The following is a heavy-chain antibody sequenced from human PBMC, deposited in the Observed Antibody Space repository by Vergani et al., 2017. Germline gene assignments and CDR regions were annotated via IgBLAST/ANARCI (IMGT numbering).Heavy chain of an antibody. CDR3: ARSRIYYGAGSPDY. V-gene: IGHV4-59*01. CDR1: GGSITNNF. Sequence: QLQLQESGPGLVKPSETLSLTCTVSGGSITNNFWSWIRRPPGKGLEWMGYVSFRGDTLYDPSVKGRMTISLNTSSNQFSLYLTSVTAADTAVYYCARSRIYYGAGSPDYWGQGTLVTVSS. CDR2: VSFRGDT. J-gene: IGHJ4*02. D-gene: IGHD3-10*01.